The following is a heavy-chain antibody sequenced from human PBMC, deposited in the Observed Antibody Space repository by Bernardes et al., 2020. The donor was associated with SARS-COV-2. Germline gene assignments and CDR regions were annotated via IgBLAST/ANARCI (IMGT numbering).Heavy chain of an antibody. J-gene: IGHJ4*02. CDR2: ISEDGGST. Sequence: GGSLRLSCAASGFTFNNYYIHWLRQVPDKGLVWVSRISEDGGSTHYADSVKGRFAISRDNARNTLYLQMNSLTADDTAVYYCTRRGEGGRAFDVWGQGTLVTVSP. CDR3: TRRGEGGRAFDV. CDR1: GFTFNNYY. D-gene: IGHD2-15*01. V-gene: IGHV3-74*01.